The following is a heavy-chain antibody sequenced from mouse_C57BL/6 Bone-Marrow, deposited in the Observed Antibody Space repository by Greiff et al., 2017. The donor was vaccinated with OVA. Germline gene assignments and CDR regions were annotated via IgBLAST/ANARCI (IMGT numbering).Heavy chain of an antibody. Sequence: VKLMESGAELARPGASVKMSCKASGYTFTSYTIHWVKQRPGQGLEWIGYIDPTNDYTNYNQKFKGKATLTADKSSSTAYMQLSSLTSEDSAVYYCTRGYYCDYWGQGTTLTVSS. CDR3: TRGYYCDY. CDR1: GYTFTSYT. V-gene: IGHV1-4*01. CDR2: IDPTNDYT. J-gene: IGHJ2*01.